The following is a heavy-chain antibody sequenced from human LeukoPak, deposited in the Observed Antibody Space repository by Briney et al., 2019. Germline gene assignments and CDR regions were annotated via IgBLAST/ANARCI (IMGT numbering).Heavy chain of an antibody. CDR3: ARDKGDGYSDY. J-gene: IGHJ4*02. D-gene: IGHD5-24*01. CDR2: ISWNSGSI. V-gene: IGHV3-9*01. Sequence: GGSLRLSCAASGFTFDDYAMHWVRQAPGKGLEWVSGISWNSGSIGYADSVKGRFTISRDNAKNSLYLQMNSLRAEDTAVYYCARDKGDGYSDYWGQGTLVTVSS. CDR1: GFTFDDYA.